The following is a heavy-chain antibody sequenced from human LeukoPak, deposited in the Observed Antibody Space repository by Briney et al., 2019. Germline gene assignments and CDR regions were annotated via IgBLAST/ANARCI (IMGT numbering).Heavy chain of an antibody. CDR3: TTDIVVVPAQGDY. CDR1: GFTFSNAW. V-gene: IGHV3-15*01. Sequence: NTGGSLRLSCAASGFTFSNAWMSWVRQAPGKGLEWVGRIKSKTDGGTTDYAAPVKGRFSISRDDSKNTLYLQMNSLKTEDTAVYYCTTDIVVVPAQGDYWGQGTLVTVSS. D-gene: IGHD2-2*01. J-gene: IGHJ4*02. CDR2: IKSKTDGGTT.